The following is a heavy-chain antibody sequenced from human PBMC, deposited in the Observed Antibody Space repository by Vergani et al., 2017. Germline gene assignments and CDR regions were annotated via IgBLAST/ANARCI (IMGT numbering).Heavy chain of an antibody. Sequence: EVQLVESGGGLVKPGGSLRLSCAASGFTFSSHSMNWVRQDPGKGLEWVSSISSSSSYIYYADSVKGRFTISRDNAKNSLYLQMNSLRAEDTAVYYCARAYCSSTSCYGGYWGQGTLVTVSS. J-gene: IGHJ4*02. CDR1: GFTFSSHS. CDR2: ISSSSSYI. CDR3: ARAYCSSTSCYGGY. V-gene: IGHV3-21*01. D-gene: IGHD2-2*01.